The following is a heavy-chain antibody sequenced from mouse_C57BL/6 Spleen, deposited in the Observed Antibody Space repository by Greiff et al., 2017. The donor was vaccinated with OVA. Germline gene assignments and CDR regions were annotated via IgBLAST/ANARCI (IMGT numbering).Heavy chain of an antibody. Sequence: EVNVVESGGGLVQSGRSLRLSCATSGFTFSDFYMEWVRQAPGKGLEWIAASRNKANDYTTEYSASVKGRFIVSRDTSQSILYLQMNALRAADTAIYYCAREGAYAMDYWGQGTTVTVSS. CDR2: SRNKANDYTT. J-gene: IGHJ4*01. CDR1: GFTFSDFY. CDR3: AREGAYAMDY. V-gene: IGHV7-1*01.